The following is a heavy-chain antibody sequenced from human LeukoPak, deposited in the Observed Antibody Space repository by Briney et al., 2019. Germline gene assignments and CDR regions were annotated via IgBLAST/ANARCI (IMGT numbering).Heavy chain of an antibody. V-gene: IGHV1-24*01. J-gene: IGHJ6*02. CDR1: GYTLTELS. CDR2: FDPEDGET. D-gene: IGHD1-1*01. CDR3: AVSLTTGGYYGMDV. Sequence: ASVKVSCKVSGYTLTELSLHGVRQPPAKGLEWRGRFDPEDGETIYARKFQGRVTMTEDTSTDTAYMELSSLRSEDAAVYFCAVSLTTGGYYGMDVWGQGTTVTVSS.